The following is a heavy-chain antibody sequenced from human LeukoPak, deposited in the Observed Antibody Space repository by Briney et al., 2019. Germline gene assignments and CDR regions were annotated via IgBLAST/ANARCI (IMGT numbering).Heavy chain of an antibody. CDR2: ISGDGGSA. CDR3: AKDYNNYFDP. J-gene: IGHJ5*02. Sequence: PGGSLRLSCAASGFTFTKYAMSWVRQAPGKGLEWVSAISGDGGSAYYGDSVKGRFTISRDNSKNTLWLQMNSLRADDTAVYYCAKDYNNYFDPWGQGTLVTVSS. V-gene: IGHV3-23*01. CDR1: GFTFTKYA.